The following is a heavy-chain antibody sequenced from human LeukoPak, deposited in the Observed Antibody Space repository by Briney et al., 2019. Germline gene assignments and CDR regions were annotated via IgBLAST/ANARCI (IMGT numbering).Heavy chain of an antibody. CDR3: ARGDWDSSGHFDY. D-gene: IGHD3-22*01. J-gene: IGHJ4*02. CDR2: IKQDGSEK. CDR1: GFTFSGYW. V-gene: IGHV3-7*01. Sequence: GGSLRLSCAASGFTFSGYWMSWVRQTPGKGLEWLANIKQDGSEKFYLDSVKGRFTISRDNAKYSVYLQMNSLRAEDTALYYCARGDWDSSGHFDYWGQGTRVTVSS.